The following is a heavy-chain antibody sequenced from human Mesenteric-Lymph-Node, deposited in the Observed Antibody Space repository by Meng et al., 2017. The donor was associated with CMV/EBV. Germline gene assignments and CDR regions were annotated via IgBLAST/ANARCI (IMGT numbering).Heavy chain of an antibody. CDR3: ARDTIAAAGNFDY. D-gene: IGHD6-13*01. Sequence: AASGFTFSSYSMNWVRQAPGKGLEWVSSISSSSSYIYYADSVKGRFTISRDNAKNSLYLQMNSLRAEDTAVYYCARDTIAAAGNFDYWGQGTLVTVSS. CDR1: GFTFSSYS. J-gene: IGHJ4*02. CDR2: ISSSSSYI. V-gene: IGHV3-21*01.